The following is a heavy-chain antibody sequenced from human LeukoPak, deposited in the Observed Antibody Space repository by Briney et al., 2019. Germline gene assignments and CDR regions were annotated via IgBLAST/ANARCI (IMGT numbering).Heavy chain of an antibody. J-gene: IGHJ4*02. Sequence: GESLKISCEGSGYSFTSYWIGRVRQMPGKGLEWMGIIYPGDSNTRYSPSFQGQVTISADKSISTAYLQWSSLKASDTAMYYCARVMRFGEGYFEAWGQGTLVTVSS. V-gene: IGHV5-51*01. CDR2: IYPGDSNT. CDR1: GYSFTSYW. D-gene: IGHD3-10*01. CDR3: ARVMRFGEGYFEA.